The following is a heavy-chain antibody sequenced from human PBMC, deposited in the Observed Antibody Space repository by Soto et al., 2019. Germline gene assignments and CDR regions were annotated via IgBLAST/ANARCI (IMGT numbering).Heavy chain of an antibody. CDR2: FDPEDGET. CDR1: GYTLTELS. D-gene: IGHD3-22*01. V-gene: IGHV1-24*01. CDR3: ATAYYYDSSGRNDAFDI. Sequence: ASVKVSCKVSGYTLTELSMHWVRHAPGKGLEWMGGFDPEDGETIYAQKFQGRVTMTEDTSTDTAYMELSSLRSEDTAVYYCATAYYYDSSGRNDAFDIWGQGTMVTVSS. J-gene: IGHJ3*02.